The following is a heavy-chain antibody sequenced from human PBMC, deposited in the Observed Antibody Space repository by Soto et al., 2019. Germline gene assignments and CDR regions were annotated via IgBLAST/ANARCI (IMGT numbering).Heavy chain of an antibody. CDR2: INHSGST. CDR3: ARGSGNVVVVAATNNWFDP. Sequence: SETLSLTCSVYGGSFSGYYWSWIRQPPGKGLEWIGEINHSGSTNYNPSLKSRVTISVDTSKNQFSLKLSSVTAADTAVYYCARGSGNVVVVAATNNWFDPWGQGTLVTVSS. V-gene: IGHV4-34*01. CDR1: GGSFSGYY. J-gene: IGHJ5*02. D-gene: IGHD2-15*01.